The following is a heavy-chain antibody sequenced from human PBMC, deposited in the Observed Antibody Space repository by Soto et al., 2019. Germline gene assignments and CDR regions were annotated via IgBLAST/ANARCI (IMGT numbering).Heavy chain of an antibody. CDR2: INAGNGNT. D-gene: IGHD3-3*01. CDR1: GYTFTSYA. V-gene: IGHV1-3*01. Sequence: ASVKVSCKASGYTFTSYAMHWVRQAPGQRLEWMGWINAGNGNTKYSQKFQGRVTITRDTSASTAYTELSSLRSEDTAVYYCARVPLLRFLEWLPWYGMDVWGQGTTVTVSS. CDR3: ARVPLLRFLEWLPWYGMDV. J-gene: IGHJ6*02.